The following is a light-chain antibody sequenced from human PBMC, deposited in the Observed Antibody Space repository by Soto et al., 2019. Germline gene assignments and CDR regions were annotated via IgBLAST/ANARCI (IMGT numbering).Light chain of an antibody. CDR3: QQGNSFPLT. V-gene: IGKV1-12*01. Sequence: DIQMTQSPSSVSASIGDRVTITCRASQDINIALAWFQQKPGEAPRLLIYTASSLHSGVPSRFSGSGSGTDCTLTITSLQPEDFATYYFQQGNSFPLTFGEGTKVEIK. CDR1: QDINIA. CDR2: TAS. J-gene: IGKJ4*01.